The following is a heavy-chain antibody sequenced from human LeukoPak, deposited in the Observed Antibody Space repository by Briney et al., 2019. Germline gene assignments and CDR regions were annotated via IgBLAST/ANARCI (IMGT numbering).Heavy chain of an antibody. Sequence: SETLSLTCTVSGGSISSYSWSWIRQPPGKGLEWIGYISYSGSTNYNPSLKSRVTISVDTSKNQFSLKLSSVTAADTAVYYCARDLDYWGQGTLVTVSS. CDR3: ARDLDY. V-gene: IGHV4-59*12. CDR2: ISYSGST. J-gene: IGHJ4*02. CDR1: GGSISSYS.